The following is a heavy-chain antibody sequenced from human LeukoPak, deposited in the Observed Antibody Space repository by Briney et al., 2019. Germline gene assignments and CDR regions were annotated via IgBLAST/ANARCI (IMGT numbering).Heavy chain of an antibody. CDR1: GFTFSNAW. J-gene: IGHJ4*02. V-gene: IGHV3-15*01. Sequence: GGSLRLSCAASGFTFSNAWMSWVRQAPGKGLEWVGRIKSKTDGGTTDYAAPVKGRFTISRDNSKNTLYLQMNSLRAEDTAVYYCARTYDSSGYYYDGIDYWGQGTLVTDSS. CDR2: IKSKTDGGTT. D-gene: IGHD3-22*01. CDR3: ARTYDSSGYYYDGIDY.